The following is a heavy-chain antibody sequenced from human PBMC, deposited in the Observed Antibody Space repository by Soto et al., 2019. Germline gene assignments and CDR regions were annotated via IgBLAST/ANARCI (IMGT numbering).Heavy chain of an antibody. J-gene: IGHJ6*02. Sequence: SETLSLTCTVSGGSVSSGSYYWSWIRQPPGKGLEWIGYIYYSGSTNYNPSLKSRVTISVDTSKNQFSLKLSSVTAADTAVYYCARDKRYYDFWSGSEAYYYYYGMDVWGQGTTVTVSS. CDR2: IYYSGST. CDR3: ARDKRYYDFWSGSEAYYYYYGMDV. CDR1: GGSVSSGSYY. D-gene: IGHD3-3*01. V-gene: IGHV4-61*01.